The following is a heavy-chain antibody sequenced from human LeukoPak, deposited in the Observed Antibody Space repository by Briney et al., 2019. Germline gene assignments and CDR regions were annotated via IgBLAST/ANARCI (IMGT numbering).Heavy chain of an antibody. J-gene: IGHJ6*02. CDR1: GGSFSGYY. CDR3: ARADYDFWSGYFDYYYYGMDV. CDR2: IYHSGST. Sequence: SETLSLTCAVYGGSFSGYYWSWIRQPPGKGLEWIGEIYHSGSTNYNPSLKSRVTISVDKSKNQFSLKLSSVTAADTAVYYCARADYDFWSGYFDYYYYGMDVWGQGTTVTVSS. V-gene: IGHV4-34*01. D-gene: IGHD3-3*01.